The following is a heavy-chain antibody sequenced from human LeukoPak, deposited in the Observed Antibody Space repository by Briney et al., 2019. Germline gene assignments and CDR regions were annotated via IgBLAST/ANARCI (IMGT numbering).Heavy chain of an antibody. D-gene: IGHD3-22*01. CDR2: INNDGSST. CDR3: AENYCDSRGYFGY. Sequence: GGSLRLSCAASGFTFSSYWMHWVRQAPGKGLVWVSRINNDGSSTSYADSVKGRFTISRDNAKNTLYLQMNSLRAEDTAVYYCAENYCDSRGYFGYWGRGTLVTVSS. CDR1: GFTFSSYW. J-gene: IGHJ4*02. V-gene: IGHV3-74*01.